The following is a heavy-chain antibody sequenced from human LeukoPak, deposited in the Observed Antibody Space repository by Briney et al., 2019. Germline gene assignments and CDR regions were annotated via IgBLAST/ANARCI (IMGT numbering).Heavy chain of an antibody. Sequence: GGSLRLSCAASGFTFSNAWMSWVRQASGKGLEWVGRIKSKTDGGTTDYAAPVKGRFTISRDDSKNTLYLQMNSLKTEDTAVYYCTTARNDYSNLYWGQGTLVTVSS. J-gene: IGHJ4*02. D-gene: IGHD4-11*01. CDR3: TTARNDYSNLY. CDR2: IKSKTDGGTT. V-gene: IGHV3-15*01. CDR1: GFTFSNAW.